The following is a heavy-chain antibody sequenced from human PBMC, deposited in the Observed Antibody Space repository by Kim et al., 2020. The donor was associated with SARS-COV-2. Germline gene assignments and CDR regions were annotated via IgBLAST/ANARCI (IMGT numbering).Heavy chain of an antibody. Sequence: GGSLRLSCAASGFTFSSYSMNWVRQAPGKGLEWVSSISSSSSYIYYADSVKGRFTISRDNAKNSLYLQMNSLRAEDTAVYYCARHGSRSYFDYWGQGTLVTVSS. J-gene: IGHJ4*02. CDR1: GFTFSSYS. CDR3: ARHGSRSYFDY. CDR2: ISSSSSYI. V-gene: IGHV3-21*01.